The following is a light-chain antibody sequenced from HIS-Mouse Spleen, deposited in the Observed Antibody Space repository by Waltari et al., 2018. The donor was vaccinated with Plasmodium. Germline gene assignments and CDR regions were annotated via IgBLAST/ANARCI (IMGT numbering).Light chain of an antibody. CDR1: ALPKKY. CDR2: ADR. CDR3: YSTDSSGNHRV. J-gene: IGLJ3*02. Sequence: SYELTQPPSVSVSPGQTARITCSGDALPKKYAYWYQQKSGQAPVLVIYADRKLTSGIPERCAGSSAGTRATLTISGAQVEDEADYYCYSTDSSGNHRVFGGGTKLTVL. V-gene: IGLV3-10*01.